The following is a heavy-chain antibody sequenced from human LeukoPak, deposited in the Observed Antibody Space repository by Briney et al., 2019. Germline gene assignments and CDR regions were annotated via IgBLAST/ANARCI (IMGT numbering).Heavy chain of an antibody. CDR2: IYHSGST. CDR1: GGSISSGGYS. CDR3: ARLEGIAARPGAFDI. J-gene: IGHJ3*02. V-gene: IGHV4-30-2*01. Sequence: SQTLSLTCAVSGGSISSGGYSWSWIRQPPGKGLEWIGYIYHSGSTYYNPSLKSRVTISVDRSKNQFSLKLSSVTAADTAVYYCARLEGIAARPGAFDIWGQGTMVTVSS. D-gene: IGHD6-6*01.